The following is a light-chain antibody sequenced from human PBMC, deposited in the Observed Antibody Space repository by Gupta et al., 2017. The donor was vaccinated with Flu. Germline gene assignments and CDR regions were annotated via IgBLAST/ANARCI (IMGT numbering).Light chain of an antibody. CDR2: TNN. J-gene: IGLJ3*02. V-gene: IGLV1-44*01. CDR3: AAWDDSLNGWV. CDR1: SSNIGGST. Sequence: QSVLAQPPSASGTPGQRVTISCSGSSSNIGGSTVNWYQQVPGTAPKLLIYTNNPRPSGVPDRFSGSKSGTSASLAISGLQAEDEADYYCAAWDDSLNGWVFGGGTKLTVL.